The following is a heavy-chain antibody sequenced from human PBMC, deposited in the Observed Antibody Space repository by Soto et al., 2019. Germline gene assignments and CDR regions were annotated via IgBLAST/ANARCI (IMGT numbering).Heavy chain of an antibody. D-gene: IGHD6-6*01. CDR2: INAGNGNT. V-gene: IGHV1-3*01. Sequence: ASVKVSCKASGYTFTSYAMHWVRQAPGQRLEWMGWINAGNGNTKYSQKFQGRVTITRDTSASTAYMELSSLRSEDTAVYYCARGGSLEYSSSPPPLFDYWGQGTLVTVSS. CDR3: ARGGSLEYSSSPPPLFDY. CDR1: GYTFTSYA. J-gene: IGHJ4*02.